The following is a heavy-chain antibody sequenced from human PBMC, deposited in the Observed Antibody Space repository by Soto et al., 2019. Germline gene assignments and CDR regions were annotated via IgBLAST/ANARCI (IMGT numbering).Heavy chain of an antibody. J-gene: IGHJ5*02. Sequence: GASVKVSCKASGYTFTSYGISWVRQAPGQGLEWMGWISAYNGNTNYAQKLQGRVTMTTDTSTSTAYMELRSLRSDDTAVYYCARDLGGIAVAVNWFDPWGQGTLVTVSS. CDR2: ISAYNGNT. CDR3: ARDLGGIAVAVNWFDP. V-gene: IGHV1-18*01. D-gene: IGHD6-19*01. CDR1: GYTFTSYG.